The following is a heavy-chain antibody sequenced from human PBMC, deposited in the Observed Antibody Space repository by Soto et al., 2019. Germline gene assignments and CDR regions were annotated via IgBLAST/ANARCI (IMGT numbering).Heavy chain of an antibody. CDR3: ASFRVGDSYGWSYYYGMDV. D-gene: IGHD5-18*01. CDR1: GYTFTSYG. V-gene: IGHV1-18*01. CDR2: ISAYNGNT. Sequence: QVQLVQSGAEVKKPGASVKVSCKASGYTFTSYGFSWVRQAAGQGLEWMGWISAYNGNTNYAQKLQGRLTMTTDTSTSTAYMELRSLRSDDTAVYYCASFRVGDSYGWSYYYGMDVWGQGTTVTVSS. J-gene: IGHJ6*02.